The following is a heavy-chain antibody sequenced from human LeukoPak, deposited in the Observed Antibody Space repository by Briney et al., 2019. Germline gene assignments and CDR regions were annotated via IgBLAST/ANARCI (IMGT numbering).Heavy chain of an antibody. CDR2: IYSSGTT. J-gene: IGHJ4*02. Sequence: SETLSLTCSVAGGSVSSYYWSWIRQPAGKGLEWIGRIYSSGTTNYNPSLKSRVTMSLDTSKNRFSLKLSSVTAADTAVYYCARGPKSGHHDYWGQGILVTVSS. CDR1: GGSVSSYY. V-gene: IGHV4-4*07. D-gene: IGHD3-3*01. CDR3: ARGPKSGHHDY.